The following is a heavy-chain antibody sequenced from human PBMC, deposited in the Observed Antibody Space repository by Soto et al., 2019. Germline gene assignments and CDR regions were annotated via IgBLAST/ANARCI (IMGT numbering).Heavy chain of an antibody. CDR2: IYYSGST. CDR1: GGSISSYY. V-gene: IGHV4-59*01. Sequence: PSETLSLTCTVSGGSISSYYWSWIRQTPGKGQEWIGYIYYSGSTNYNPSLKSRVTISVDTSKNQFSLKLSSVTAADTAVYYCAREGDYYYGMDVWGQGTTVTVSS. CDR3: AREGDYYYGMDV. J-gene: IGHJ6*02.